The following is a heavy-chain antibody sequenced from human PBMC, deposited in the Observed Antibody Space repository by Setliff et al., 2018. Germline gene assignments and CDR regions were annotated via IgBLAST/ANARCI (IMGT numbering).Heavy chain of an antibody. D-gene: IGHD5-18*01. CDR2: ISSGSSYI. V-gene: IGHV3-21*01. J-gene: IGHJ6*02. CDR1: GFTFSSYS. Sequence: GGSLRLSCAASGFTFSSYSMNWVRQAPGKGLEWVSSISSGSSYIYYADSVKGRFTISRDNAKNSLYLQMNSLRAEDTAVYYCARRHVDTAMVIYYYGMDVWGQGTTVTVSS. CDR3: ARRHVDTAMVIYYYGMDV.